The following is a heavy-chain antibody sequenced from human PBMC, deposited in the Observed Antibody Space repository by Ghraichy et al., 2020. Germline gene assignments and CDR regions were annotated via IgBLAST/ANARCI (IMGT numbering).Heavy chain of an antibody. D-gene: IGHD3-22*01. CDR1: GGSFSYYY. J-gene: IGHJ4*02. V-gene: IGHV4-34*01. CDR3: AGSNYYDSSGYYSALDY. CDR2: INHSGST. Sequence: SQTLSLTCAVYGGSFSYYYWSWIRQPPGKGLEWIGEINHSGSTNYNPSLKSRVTLSVDTSKNQFSLKLSSVTAADTAVYYCAGSNYYDSSGYYSALDYWGQGTLVTVSS.